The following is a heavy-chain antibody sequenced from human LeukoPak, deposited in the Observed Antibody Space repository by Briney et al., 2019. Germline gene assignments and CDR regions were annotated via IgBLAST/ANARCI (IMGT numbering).Heavy chain of an antibody. CDR1: GYTFTSYG. CDR3: ARTLAEYSSSSTYTY. CDR2: INPNSGGT. D-gene: IGHD6-6*01. Sequence: ASVKVSCKASGYTFTSYGISWVRQAPGQGLEWMGWINPNSGGTKYAQKFQGRVAMTRDTSISTAYMELSRLRSDDTAVYYCARTLAEYSSSSTYTYWGQGTLVTVSS. J-gene: IGHJ4*02. V-gene: IGHV1-2*02.